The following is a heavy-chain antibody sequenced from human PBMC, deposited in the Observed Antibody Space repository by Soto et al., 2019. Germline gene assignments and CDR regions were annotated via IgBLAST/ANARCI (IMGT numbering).Heavy chain of an antibody. CDR2: ISDSGGST. Sequence: SPSCAAPGFTFKNYAMRWGRPAPRKGLEWVSTISDSGGSTYYADSVKGRFTISRDNSKNTLYLQMNSLRAEDTAVYYCAKTPVLGTTISPFDYWGQGTLVTVSS. CDR1: GFTFKNYA. J-gene: IGHJ4*02. D-gene: IGHD1-7*01. V-gene: IGHV3-23*01. CDR3: AKTPVLGTTISPFDY.